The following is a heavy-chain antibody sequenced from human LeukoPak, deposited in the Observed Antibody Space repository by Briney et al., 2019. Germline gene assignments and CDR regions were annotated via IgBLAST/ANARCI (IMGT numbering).Heavy chain of an antibody. Sequence: ASVKVSCKASGYTFTGYYMHWVRQAPGQGLEWMGWINPNSGDTKYALKFQGRVTMTRDTSISTAYMELSRLRSDDTALYYCATQRGSYLWGTDFDYWGQGTLVTVSS. D-gene: IGHD3-16*01. CDR2: INPNSGDT. CDR3: ATQRGSYLWGTDFDY. J-gene: IGHJ4*02. CDR1: GYTFTGYY. V-gene: IGHV1-2*02.